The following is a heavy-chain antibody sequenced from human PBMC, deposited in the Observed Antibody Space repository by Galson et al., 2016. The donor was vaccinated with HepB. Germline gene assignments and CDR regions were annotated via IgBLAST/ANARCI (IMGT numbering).Heavy chain of an antibody. CDR3: ARDRGSYDS. V-gene: IGHV1-69*13. CDR1: GGTFRSDS. D-gene: IGHD1-26*01. Sequence: SVKASCKASGGTFRSDSTDWVRQAPGQGLEWMGGIVPIFETAKYAQKFQGRVTITADESTNTVYMDLTRLTSDDTAVYYCARDRGSYDSWGQGTLVLVSP. J-gene: IGHJ4*02. CDR2: IVPIFETA.